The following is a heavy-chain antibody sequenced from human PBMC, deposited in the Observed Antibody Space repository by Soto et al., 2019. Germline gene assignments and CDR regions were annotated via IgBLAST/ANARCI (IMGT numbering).Heavy chain of an antibody. Sequence: PGGSLRLSCAASGFTFSSYAMSWVRQAPGKGLEWVSAISGSGGSTYYADSVKGRFTISRDNAKNTLYLQMNSLRAEDTAVYYCARRSRVTRPTGYYNGPFDYWGQGTLVTVSS. J-gene: IGHJ4*02. CDR3: ARRSRVTRPTGYYNGPFDY. D-gene: IGHD3-9*01. CDR1: GFTFSSYA. CDR2: ISGSGGST. V-gene: IGHV3-23*01.